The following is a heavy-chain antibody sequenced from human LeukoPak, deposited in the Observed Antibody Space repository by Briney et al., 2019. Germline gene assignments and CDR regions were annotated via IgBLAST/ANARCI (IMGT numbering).Heavy chain of an antibody. V-gene: IGHV3-23*01. CDR3: ARDHVLLWFGELLSDYYGMDV. J-gene: IGHJ6*02. Sequence: GGSLRLSCAASGFTFSSYAMSWVRQAPGKGLEWVSSISGSGGSTYYADSVKGRFTISRDNSKNTLYLQMNSLRAEDTAVYYCARDHVLLWFGELLSDYYGMDVWGQGTTVTVSS. D-gene: IGHD3-10*01. CDR2: ISGSGGST. CDR1: GFTFSSYA.